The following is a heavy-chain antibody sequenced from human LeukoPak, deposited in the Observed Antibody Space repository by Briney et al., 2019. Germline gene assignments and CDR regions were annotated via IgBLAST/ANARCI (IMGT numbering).Heavy chain of an antibody. Sequence: GGSLRLSCAASGFTFSSYGMHWVRQAPGKGLEWVAVISYDGSNKYYADSVKGRFTISRDSSKNTLYLQMNSLRAEDTAVYYCAKCDIVVVPAAAITQTYYYYYGMDVWGQGTTVTVS. V-gene: IGHV3-30*18. CDR2: ISYDGSNK. J-gene: IGHJ6*02. D-gene: IGHD2-2*01. CDR3: AKCDIVVVPAAAITQTYYYYYGMDV. CDR1: GFTFSSYG.